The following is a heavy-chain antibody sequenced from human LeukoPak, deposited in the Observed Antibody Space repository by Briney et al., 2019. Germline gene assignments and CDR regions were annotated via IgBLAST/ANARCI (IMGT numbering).Heavy chain of an antibody. J-gene: IGHJ4*02. CDR2: IHTSGST. CDR3: ARVICSGGTCRFDY. D-gene: IGHD2-15*01. V-gene: IGHV4-4*07. CDR1: GGSISSYY. Sequence: SETLSLTCTVSGGSISSYYWNWIRQPAGKGLEWIGRIHTSGSTNYNPSLKSRVTMSVDTSKNKFSLKLSSVTAADTAVYYCARVICSGGTCRFDYGGQGTLVTVSS.